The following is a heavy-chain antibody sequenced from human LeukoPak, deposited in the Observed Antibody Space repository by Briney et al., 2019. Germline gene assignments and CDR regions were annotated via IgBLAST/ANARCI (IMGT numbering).Heavy chain of an antibody. V-gene: IGHV4-31*03. CDR3: ARAHYGSGSYQRLSYYFDY. Sequence: SETLSLTCTVSGGSISSGGYYWSWIRQHPGKGLEWIGYIYYSGSTYYNPSLKSRVTISVDTSKNQFSLKLSSVTAADTAVYYCARAHYGSGSYQRLSYYFDYWGQGTLVTVSS. CDR2: IYYSGST. J-gene: IGHJ4*02. CDR1: GGSISSGGYY. D-gene: IGHD3-10*01.